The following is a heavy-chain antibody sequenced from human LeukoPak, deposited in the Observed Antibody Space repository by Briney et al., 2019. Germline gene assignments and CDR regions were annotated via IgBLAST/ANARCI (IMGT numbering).Heavy chain of an antibody. CDR1: GGSISSGGYY. Sequence: SETLSLTCTVSGGSISSGGYYWSWIRQPAGKGLEWIGRIYTSGSTNYNPSLKSRVTMSVDTSKNQFSLKLSSVTAADTAVYYCARVSWGVHQDIVVVPAANNYYYYYMDVWGKGTTVTVSS. D-gene: IGHD2-2*01. CDR3: ARVSWGVHQDIVVVPAANNYYYYYMDV. J-gene: IGHJ6*03. CDR2: IYTSGST. V-gene: IGHV4-61*02.